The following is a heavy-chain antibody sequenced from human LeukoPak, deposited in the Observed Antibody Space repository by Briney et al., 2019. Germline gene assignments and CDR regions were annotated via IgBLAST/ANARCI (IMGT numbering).Heavy chain of an antibody. V-gene: IGHV4-4*07. CDR1: GGSISSYY. D-gene: IGHD4-17*01. CDR3: AGDQMTTVTRGAFDI. J-gene: IGHJ3*02. CDR2: IYTSGST. Sequence: SETLSLTCTVSGGSISSYYWSWIRQPAGKGLEWIGRIYTSGSTNYNPSLKSRVTMSVDTSKNQFSLKLSSVTAADTAVYYCAGDQMTTVTRGAFDIWGQGTMVTVSS.